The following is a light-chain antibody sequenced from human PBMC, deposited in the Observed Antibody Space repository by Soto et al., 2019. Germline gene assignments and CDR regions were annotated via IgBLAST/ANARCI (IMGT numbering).Light chain of an antibody. CDR2: GAS. J-gene: IGKJ2*01. CDR3: QLYGSSPPYT. Sequence: EIVLTQSPGTLSLSPGERATLSCRASQSSTSSNLAWYQQKPGQAPRLLIYGASSRATGIPDRFSGSGSATDFTLTISRLEPEDFAVYYCQLYGSSPPYTFGQGTKLEFK. V-gene: IGKV3-20*01. CDR1: QSSTSSN.